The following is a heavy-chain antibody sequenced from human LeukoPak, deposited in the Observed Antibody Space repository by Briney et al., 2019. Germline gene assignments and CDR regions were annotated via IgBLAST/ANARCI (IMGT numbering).Heavy chain of an antibody. CDR2: ISYDGSNK. CDR1: GFTFSSYA. D-gene: IGHD3-22*01. CDR3: AKDPLYYYDSSGYYSRY. V-gene: IGHV3-30-3*01. Sequence: HPGRSLRLSCAASGFTFSSYAMHWVRQAPVEGLEWVAVISYDGSNKYYADSVKGRFTISRDNSKNTLYLQMNSLRAEDTAVYYCAKDPLYYYDSSGYYSRYWGQGTLVTVSS. J-gene: IGHJ4*02.